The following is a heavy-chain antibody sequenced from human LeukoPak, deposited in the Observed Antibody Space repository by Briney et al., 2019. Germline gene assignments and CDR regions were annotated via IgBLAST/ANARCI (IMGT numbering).Heavy chain of an antibody. D-gene: IGHD6-19*01. V-gene: IGHV3-23*01. Sequence: GGSLRLSCAASGFTLSSYWMHWVRQAPGKGLEWVSAISGSGGSTYYADSVKGRFTISRDNSKNTLYLQMNSLRAEDTAVYYCAKVSGWLVYYYGMDVWGQGTTVTVSS. J-gene: IGHJ6*02. CDR2: ISGSGGST. CDR3: AKVSGWLVYYYGMDV. CDR1: GFTLSSYW.